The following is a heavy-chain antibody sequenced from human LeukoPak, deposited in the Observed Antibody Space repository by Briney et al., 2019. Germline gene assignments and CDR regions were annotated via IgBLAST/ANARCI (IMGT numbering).Heavy chain of an antibody. V-gene: IGHV1-18*01. CDR3: ARDPGDGYIPDAFDI. CDR2: ISAYNGNT. D-gene: IGHD5-24*01. Sequence: ASVKVSCEASGYTFTSYGIRWVRQAPAQGLEWMGWISAYNGNTNYAQKLQGRVTMTTDTSTSTAYMELRSLRSDDTAVYYCARDPGDGYIPDAFDIWGQGTMVTVSS. CDR1: GYTFTSYG. J-gene: IGHJ3*02.